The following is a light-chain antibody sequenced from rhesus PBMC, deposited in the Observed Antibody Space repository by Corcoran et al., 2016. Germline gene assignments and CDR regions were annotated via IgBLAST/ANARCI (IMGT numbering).Light chain of an antibody. CDR3: QHYYSTPRT. Sequence: DIQMTQSPSSLSASVGDRVTITCRASQGISNSLAWYQQKPGETPKLLIYAASGLQSGIPSRFSGRGSGTDFTHTISSLQSEDFATYYCQHYYSTPRTFGQGTKVEIK. CDR2: AAS. CDR1: QGISNS. V-gene: IGKV1-33*02. J-gene: IGKJ1*01.